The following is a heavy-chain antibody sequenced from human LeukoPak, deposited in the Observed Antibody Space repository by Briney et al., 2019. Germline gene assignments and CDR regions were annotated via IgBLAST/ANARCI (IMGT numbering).Heavy chain of an antibody. V-gene: IGHV3-23*01. CDR1: GITFSSYA. J-gene: IGHJ4*02. CDR2: ISASESTT. Sequence: PGGSLRLSCAASGITFSSYAMNWVRQPPGKGLEWVLGISASESTTYYADSVKGRFTISRDNSKKTVYLQMNSLRAEDTTIYYCAAYFDYWAQGTLVTVSS. CDR3: AAYFDY.